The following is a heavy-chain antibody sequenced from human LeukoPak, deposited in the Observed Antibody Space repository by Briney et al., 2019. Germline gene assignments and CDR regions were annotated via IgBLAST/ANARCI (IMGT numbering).Heavy chain of an antibody. J-gene: IGHJ4*02. Sequence: ASVNVSCKASGYTFTSYGISWVRQAPGQGLEWMGWISAYNGNTNYAQKLQGRVTMTTDTSTSTAYMELRNLRSDDTAVYYCARINYYDSSGYYPDYWGQGTLVTVSS. CDR1: GYTFTSYG. CDR3: ARINYYDSSGYYPDY. V-gene: IGHV1-18*01. CDR2: ISAYNGNT. D-gene: IGHD3-22*01.